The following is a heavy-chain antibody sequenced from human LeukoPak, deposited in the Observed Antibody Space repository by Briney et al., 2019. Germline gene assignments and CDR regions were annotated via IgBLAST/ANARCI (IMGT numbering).Heavy chain of an antibody. Sequence: SETLSLTCTVSGGSISSYYWSWIRQPAGEGLEWIGRIYNSGTTNYNPSLKSRVTISVDTSKKHLSLKLSSVTAADTAVYYCAREYSGSHGTGYYFDYWGQGTLVTVSS. CDR3: AREYSGSHGTGYYFDY. V-gene: IGHV4-4*07. J-gene: IGHJ4*02. D-gene: IGHD1-26*01. CDR2: IYNSGTT. CDR1: GGSISSYY.